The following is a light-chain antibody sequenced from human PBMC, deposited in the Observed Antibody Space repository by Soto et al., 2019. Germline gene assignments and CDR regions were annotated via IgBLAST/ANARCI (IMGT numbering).Light chain of an antibody. Sequence: DIQMTQSPSSLSASVGDSVTITCRASQSISNYLNWYQQKPGKAPKLLVYAASSLQSGVPSRFSGSGSGTDFTLTISSLQPEDFATYYCLQSYSTPFTFGPGTKVDIK. CDR3: LQSYSTPFT. CDR1: QSISNY. J-gene: IGKJ3*01. CDR2: AAS. V-gene: IGKV1-39*01.